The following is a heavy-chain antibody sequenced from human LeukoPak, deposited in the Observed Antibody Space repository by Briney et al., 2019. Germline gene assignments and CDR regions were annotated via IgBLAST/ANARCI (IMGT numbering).Heavy chain of an antibody. CDR1: GYTFTGYY. D-gene: IGHD6-13*01. CDR3: ARTAAGPRNWFDP. CDR2: INPNSGDT. V-gene: IGHV1-2*06. J-gene: IGHJ5*02. Sequence: ASVKVSCKTSGYTFTGYYVHWVRQAPGQGLEWMGRINPNSGDTNYAQKFQGRVTMTRDTSISTAYMELSRLRSDDTAVYYCARTAAGPRNWFDPWGQGTLVTVSS.